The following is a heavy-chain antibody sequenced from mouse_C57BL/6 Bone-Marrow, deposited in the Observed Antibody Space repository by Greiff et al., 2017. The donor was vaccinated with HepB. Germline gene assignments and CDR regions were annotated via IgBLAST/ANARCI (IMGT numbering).Heavy chain of an antibody. J-gene: IGHJ2*01. D-gene: IGHD2-5*01. CDR3: ASYSNAYFDY. CDR1: GFTFSSYG. CDR2: ISSGGSYT. Sequence: VQLQQSGGDLVKPGGSLKLSCAASGFTFSSYGMSWVRQTPDKRLEWVATISSGGSYTYYPDSVKGRFTISRDNAKNTLYLQMSSLKSEDTAMYYCASYSNAYFDYWGQGTTLTVSS. V-gene: IGHV5-6*01.